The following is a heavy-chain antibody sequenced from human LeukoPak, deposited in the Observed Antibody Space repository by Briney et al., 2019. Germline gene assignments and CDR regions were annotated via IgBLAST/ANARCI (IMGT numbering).Heavy chain of an antibody. J-gene: IGHJ5*02. CDR1: GFTFSSYD. CDR2: IGTAGDT. Sequence: GGSLRLSCAASGFTFSSYDMHWVRQATGKGLGWVSAIGTAGDTYYPGSVKGRFTISRENAKNSLYLQMNSLRAGDTAVYYCARGYCSSTSCWFDPWGQGTLVTVSS. CDR3: ARGYCSSTSCWFDP. D-gene: IGHD2-2*01. V-gene: IGHV3-13*04.